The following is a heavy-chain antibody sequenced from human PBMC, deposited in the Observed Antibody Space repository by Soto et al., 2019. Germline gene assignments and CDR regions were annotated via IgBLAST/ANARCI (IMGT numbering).Heavy chain of an antibody. CDR2: IYYSGSN. D-gene: IGHD4-17*01. CDR3: AREEAVTTRYGENWFDP. CDR1: GGSFSSGSYY. J-gene: IGHJ5*02. Sequence: XTLSLPCTVSGGSFSSGSYYWSWIRQPRGEGLEWIGYIYYSGSNNYNPSLKIRVTRSVDTSKNQFCLKLCSVTDPEPAVYYCAREEAVTTRYGENWFDPWGQGTLVTVS. V-gene: IGHV4-61*01.